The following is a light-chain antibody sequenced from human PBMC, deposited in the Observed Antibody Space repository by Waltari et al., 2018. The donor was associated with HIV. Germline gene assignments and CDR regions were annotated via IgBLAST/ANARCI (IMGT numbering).Light chain of an antibody. V-gene: IGLV1-44*01. J-gene: IGLJ3*02. Sequence: QSVLTQPPSASGTPGQRVTISCPGTSPTLGSKTVNCYPQFPGTAPKLLIYSNNERPSGVPDRFSGSKSGTSASLAISGLQSEDEADYYCASWDDSLNGWVFGGGTKLAVL. CDR1: SPTLGSKT. CDR2: SNN. CDR3: ASWDDSLNGWV.